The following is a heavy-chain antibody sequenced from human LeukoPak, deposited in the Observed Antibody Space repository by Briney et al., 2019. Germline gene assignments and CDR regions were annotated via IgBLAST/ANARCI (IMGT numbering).Heavy chain of an antibody. CDR1: GGSISSYY. Sequence: SETLSLTCTVSGGSISSYYWSWIRQPPGKGLEGIGYIYYSGSTYYNPSLKSRVTISVDRSKNQFSLKLSSVTAADTAVYYCASNYDSTVGAFDIWGQGTMVTVSS. J-gene: IGHJ3*02. CDR2: IYYSGST. CDR3: ASNYDSTVGAFDI. V-gene: IGHV4-59*12. D-gene: IGHD3-22*01.